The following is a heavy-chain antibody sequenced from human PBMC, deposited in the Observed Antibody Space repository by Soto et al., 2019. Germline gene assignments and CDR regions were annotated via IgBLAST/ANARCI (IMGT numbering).Heavy chain of an antibody. D-gene: IGHD3-16*01. V-gene: IGHV4-38-2*01. CDR3: AKVGGGGPVTAAIWRLDS. Sequence: SETLSLTCAVSGYSITNGYYWGWIRQPPGMGLEWIGSIYHSGSTSYNPSLRSRVTISVVTSKNQFSLKLRSVTAADTAMYYCAKVGGGGPVTAAIWRLDSWGQGTQVTVSS. CDR1: GYSITNGYY. CDR2: IYHSGST. J-gene: IGHJ4*02.